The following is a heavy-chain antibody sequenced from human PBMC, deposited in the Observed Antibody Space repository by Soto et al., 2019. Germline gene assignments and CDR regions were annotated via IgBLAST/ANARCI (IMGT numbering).Heavy chain of an antibody. CDR2: INAANGNA. CDR3: SRDASGYDSSGYAFDI. Sequence: ASVKVSCKASGYTFTTYAMHWVRQAPGQRLEWMGWINAANGNAKYSQKFQGRVTITRDKSTSTAYMELSSLRSEDTAVYYCSRDASGYDSSGYAFDIWGQGTMVTVSS. CDR1: GYTFTTYA. D-gene: IGHD3-22*01. J-gene: IGHJ3*02. V-gene: IGHV1-3*01.